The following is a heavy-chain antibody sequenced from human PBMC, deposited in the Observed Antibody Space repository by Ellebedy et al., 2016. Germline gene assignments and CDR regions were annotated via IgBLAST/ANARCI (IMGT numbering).Heavy chain of an antibody. CDR2: IYYSVRT. CDR1: VGSIFTSGYY. J-gene: IGHJ4*02. V-gene: IGHV4-39*07. D-gene: IGHD1-1*01. Sequence: SETLSLXCRVSVGSIFTSGYYWGWIRQPPGKGLEWIGSIYYSVRTYYNPSLKSRVTISVDTSKNQFSLNLISVTAADTAVYYCARDRQLESFDSWGQGTLVTVSS. CDR3: ARDRQLESFDS.